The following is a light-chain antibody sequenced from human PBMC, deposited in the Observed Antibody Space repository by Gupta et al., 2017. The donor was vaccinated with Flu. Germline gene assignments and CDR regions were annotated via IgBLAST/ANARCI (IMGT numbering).Light chain of an antibody. CDR1: QSVNNY. J-gene: IGKJ5*01. CDR2: DTS. CDR3: QQHDNWPPLT. V-gene: IGKV3-11*01. Sequence: EIVLTQSPATLSLSPGERATLSCRASQSVNNYLAWFQQKPGQAPRLLIYDTSNRATGIPARFSGSGYGTDFTLTISSLEPEDFAVYYCQQHDNWPPLTFGQGTQVEI.